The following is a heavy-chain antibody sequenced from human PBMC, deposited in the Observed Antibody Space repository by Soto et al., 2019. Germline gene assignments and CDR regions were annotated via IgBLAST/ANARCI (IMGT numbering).Heavy chain of an antibody. Sequence: PGGSLRLSCAASGFTFSHYNMNWVRQAPGKGLEWVSSISSTSSYIYYADSVKGRSTISRDNAKSSLYLQMNSLRADDTAVYYCARETVDIVATIPPHFDYWGQGSLVTVSS. CDR2: ISSTSSYI. J-gene: IGHJ4*02. CDR1: GFTFSHYN. CDR3: ARETVDIVATIPPHFDY. V-gene: IGHV3-21*01. D-gene: IGHD5-12*01.